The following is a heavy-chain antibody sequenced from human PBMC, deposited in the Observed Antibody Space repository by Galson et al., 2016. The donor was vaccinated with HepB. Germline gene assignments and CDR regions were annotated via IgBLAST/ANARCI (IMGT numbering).Heavy chain of an antibody. CDR2: IYNGGNT. D-gene: IGHD3-16*02. CDR3: ARGFRLGDLSSPRERDAFDM. V-gene: IGHV3-53*01. Sequence: SLRLSCAASGFTVSSNYMNWVRQAPGKGLEWVSVIYNGGNTYYADSVKGRFTISRDNSKNTLYLQMNSRRAEDTAVYYCARGFRLGDLSSPRERDAFDMWGQGTMVTVSS. J-gene: IGHJ3*02. CDR1: GFTVSSNY.